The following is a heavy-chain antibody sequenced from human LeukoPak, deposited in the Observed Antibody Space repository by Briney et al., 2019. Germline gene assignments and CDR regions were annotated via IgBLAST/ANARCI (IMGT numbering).Heavy chain of an antibody. D-gene: IGHD1-14*01. CDR2: INWNGGTT. Sequence: GGSLRLSCAASGFSFDDYGMSWVRQAPGKGLEWVSGINWNGGTTGYVDSVKGRFTISRDNAKNFLYLQMNSLRAEDTALYYCARDPGAGTGFDYWGQGTLVTVSS. J-gene: IGHJ4*02. V-gene: IGHV3-20*04. CDR3: ARDPGAGTGFDY. CDR1: GFSFDDYG.